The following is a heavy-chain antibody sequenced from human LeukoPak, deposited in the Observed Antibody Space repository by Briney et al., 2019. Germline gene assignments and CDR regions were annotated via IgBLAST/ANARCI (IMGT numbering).Heavy chain of an antibody. V-gene: IGHV4-31*03. CDR1: GASISSERYY. D-gene: IGHD2-15*01. J-gene: IGHJ3*02. CDR3: VTPLCGSISCLDVFDI. CDR2: IYYGGSP. Sequence: PSETLSLTCNVSGASISSERYYWSWIRQLPGKGLEWIGYIYYGGSPKYNPSLQSRITMSVDTSKNQFSLKLNAVTAADTATYYCVTPLCGSISCLDVFDIWGQGTMVTISS.